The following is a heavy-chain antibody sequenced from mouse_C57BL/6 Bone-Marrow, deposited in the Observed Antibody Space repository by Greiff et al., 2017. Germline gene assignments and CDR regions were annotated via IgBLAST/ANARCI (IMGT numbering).Heavy chain of an antibody. J-gene: IGHJ3*01. CDR3: ARGGGFPFAY. CDR1: GYTFTDYN. CDR2: INPNNGGT. Sequence: VQLQQSGPELVKPGASVKIPCKASGYTFTDYNMDWVKQSHGKSLEWIGDINPNNGGTIYNQKFKGKATLTVDTSSSTSYMELRSLTSEDTAVYYCARGGGFPFAYWGQGTLVTVSA. V-gene: IGHV1-18*01.